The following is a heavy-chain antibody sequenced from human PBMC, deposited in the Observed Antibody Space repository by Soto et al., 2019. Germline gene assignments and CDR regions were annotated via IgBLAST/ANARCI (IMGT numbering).Heavy chain of an antibody. CDR1: GYSFTSHW. D-gene: IGHD1-26*01. V-gene: IGHV5-51*01. CDR2: IYPGDSDT. J-gene: IGHJ6*02. Sequence: PGESLKISCKGSGYSFTSHWIGWVRQMPGKGLEWMGIIYPGDSDTRYSPSFQGQVTISADKSISTAYLQWSSLKASDTAMYYCARPLVGDLYGMDVWGQGTTVTVSS. CDR3: ARPLVGDLYGMDV.